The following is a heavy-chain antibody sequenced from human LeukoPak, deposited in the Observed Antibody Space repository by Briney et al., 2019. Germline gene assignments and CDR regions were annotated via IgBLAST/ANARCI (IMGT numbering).Heavy chain of an antibody. Sequence: PGGSLRLSCAASGFTFTKAWRSWIRQAPGKGLEWVGHINPSSDGGTTDYAAPVKGRFSISRDDSKNTLHLQMNRLKTEDTAVYYCTTGPWIQLWLADYWGQGTLVTVSS. J-gene: IGHJ4*02. CDR3: TTGPWIQLWLADY. V-gene: IGHV3-15*01. D-gene: IGHD5-18*01. CDR2: INPSSDGGTT. CDR1: GFTFTKAW.